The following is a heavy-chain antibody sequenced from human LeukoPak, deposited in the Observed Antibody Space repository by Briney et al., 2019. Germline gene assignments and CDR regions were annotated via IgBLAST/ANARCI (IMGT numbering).Heavy chain of an antibody. D-gene: IGHD2-8*01. CDR3: AKDRCSNGIGCYYYYMDV. CDR2: ISSSDSTI. V-gene: IGHV3-48*01. CDR1: GFTFSS. Sequence: SGGSLRLSCAASGFTFSSMNWVRQAPGKGLEWVSYISSSDSTIYYADSVKGRFSISRDSSKNILYLQVNSLRAEDTAVYYCAKDRCSNGIGCYYYYMDVWGKGTTVTISS. J-gene: IGHJ6*03.